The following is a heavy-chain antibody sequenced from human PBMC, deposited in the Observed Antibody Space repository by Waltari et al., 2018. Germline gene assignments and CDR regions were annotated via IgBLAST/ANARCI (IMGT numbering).Heavy chain of an antibody. CDR2: ISYDGSNK. Sequence: QVQLVESGGGVVQPGRSLRLSCAASGFTFSSYAMHWVRQAPGKGLEWVAVISYDGSNKYYADSVKGRFTISRDNSKNTLYLQMNSLRAEDTAVYYCATEMSGSGFGYWGQGTLVTVSS. CDR1: GFTFSSYA. D-gene: IGHD1-26*01. CDR3: ATEMSGSGFGY. V-gene: IGHV3-30-3*01. J-gene: IGHJ4*02.